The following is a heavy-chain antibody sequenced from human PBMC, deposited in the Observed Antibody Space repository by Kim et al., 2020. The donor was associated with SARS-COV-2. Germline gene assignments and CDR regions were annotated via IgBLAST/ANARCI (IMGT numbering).Heavy chain of an antibody. J-gene: IGHJ6*02. CDR1: GYTFTSYV. CDR3: AREDSNTWTQDV. CDR2: INAGNGNT. V-gene: IGHV1-3*01. D-gene: IGHD6-13*01. Sequence: ASVKVSCKASGYTFTSYVIHWVRQAPGQRLEWMGWINAGNGNTKYSQKFQGRVTITRDTSASTAYMELSSLRSEDTAVYYCAREDSNTWTQDVWGQGTTVTVSS.